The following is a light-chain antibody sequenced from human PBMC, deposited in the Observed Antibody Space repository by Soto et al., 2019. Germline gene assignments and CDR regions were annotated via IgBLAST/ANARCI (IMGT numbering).Light chain of an antibody. CDR2: EVS. CDR3: SSYAGSNHVV. CDR1: SSDVGGYNY. Sequence: QSALTQPPSASGSPGQSVTISCTGTSSDVGGYNYISWYQQHPGKAPKLMIYEVSKRPSGVPDRFSGSKSGNTASLTVSGLQAEDEADYYGSSYAGSNHVVFGGGTKLTVL. V-gene: IGLV2-8*01. J-gene: IGLJ2*01.